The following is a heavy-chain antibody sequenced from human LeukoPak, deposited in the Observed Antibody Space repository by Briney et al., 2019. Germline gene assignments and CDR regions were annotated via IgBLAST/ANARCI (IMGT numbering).Heavy chain of an antibody. CDR2: ISGSGGST. Sequence: GGSLRLSCAASGFTFSSYGMSWVRQAPGKGLEWVSAISGSGGSTYYADSVKGRFTISRDNSKNTLYLRMNSLRAEDTALYYCSKDAASGTYGTFDYWGQGTLVIVSS. CDR3: SKDAASGTYGTFDY. D-gene: IGHD3-10*01. V-gene: IGHV3-23*01. CDR1: GFTFSSYG. J-gene: IGHJ4*02.